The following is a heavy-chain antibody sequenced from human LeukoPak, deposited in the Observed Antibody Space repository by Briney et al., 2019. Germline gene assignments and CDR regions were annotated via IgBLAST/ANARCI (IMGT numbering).Heavy chain of an antibody. D-gene: IGHD6-13*01. J-gene: IGHJ5*02. CDR3: ARDLGSSWYPGRYWFDP. CDR2: IYYSGST. CDR1: GGSISSSSYY. Sequence: SETLSLTCTVSGGSISSSSYYWGWIRQPPGKGLEWTGSIYYSGSTYYNPSLKSRITISVDTSKNHFSLRLSSVTAADTAVYYCARDLGSSWYPGRYWFDPWGQGTLVTVSS. V-gene: IGHV4-39*07.